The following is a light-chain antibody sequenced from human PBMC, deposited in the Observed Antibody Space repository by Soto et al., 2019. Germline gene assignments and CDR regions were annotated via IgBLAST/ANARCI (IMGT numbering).Light chain of an antibody. J-gene: IGKJ2*01. CDR1: QSVSSSF. CDR2: GAS. Sequence: EIVLTQSPGTLSLSPGERATLSCRASQSVSSSFLAWYQQKPGQAPRLLIYGASSGATGIPDRFSGSGSGTDFTLTISRLEPEDFAVYYCQQYGSQYTFGQGTKLEIK. V-gene: IGKV3-20*01. CDR3: QQYGSQYT.